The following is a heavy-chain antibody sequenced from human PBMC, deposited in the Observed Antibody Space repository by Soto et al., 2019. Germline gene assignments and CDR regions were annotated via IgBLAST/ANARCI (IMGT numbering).Heavy chain of an antibody. Sequence: EVQLLESGGGLVQPGGSLRLSCAASGFTFSSYAMRWVRQAPGKGLEWVSAISGSGGSTYYADSVKGRFTISRDNSKNTLYLQMNSMRGEDTAVYYCAKGNVGIAVAGAIDYWGQGTLVTVSS. CDR1: GFTFSSYA. V-gene: IGHV3-23*01. D-gene: IGHD6-19*01. CDR3: AKGNVGIAVAGAIDY. J-gene: IGHJ4*02. CDR2: ISGSGGST.